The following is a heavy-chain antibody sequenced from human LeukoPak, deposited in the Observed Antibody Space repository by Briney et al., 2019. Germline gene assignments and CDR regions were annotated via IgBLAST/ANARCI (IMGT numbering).Heavy chain of an antibody. CDR2: INHSGST. V-gene: IGHV4-34*01. CDR3: ARASLAAADPFDY. CDR1: GGSFSGYY. J-gene: IGHJ4*02. Sequence: PSETLSLTCAVYGGSFSGYYWSWIRQPPGKGLEWIGEINHSGSTNYNPSLKSRVTISVDTSKNQFSLKLSSVTAADTAVYYCARASLAAADPFDYWGQGTLVTVSS. D-gene: IGHD6-13*01.